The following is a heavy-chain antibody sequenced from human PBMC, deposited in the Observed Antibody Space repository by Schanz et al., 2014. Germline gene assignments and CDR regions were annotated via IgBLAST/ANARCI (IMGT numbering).Heavy chain of an antibody. CDR1: ELTLSTHA. V-gene: IGHV3-23*01. CDR2: VTTGGGA. CDR3: AKNWKDDQKVVRPGWSDGMDV. Sequence: ESGGTLVQPGGSLRLSCAGSELTLSTHAMTWVRPAPGNGLEWVSTVTTGGGAFYADSVKGRFTVSRDNSKNMLFLQMNSLRVEDTAIYYCAKNWKDDQKVVRPGWSDGMDVWGQGTTVTVSS. J-gene: IGHJ6*02. D-gene: IGHD3-3*01.